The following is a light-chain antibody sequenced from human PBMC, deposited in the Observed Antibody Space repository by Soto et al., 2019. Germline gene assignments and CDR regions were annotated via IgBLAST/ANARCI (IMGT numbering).Light chain of an antibody. Sequence: DIQMTQSPASLSASVGDRVTITCRASQDIGDYLAWYQQKPGKVPKVLIYEASTLPSGVPSRFSGSGSGTDFTLTISGLQPEDVATFYCQMYNSAPQITFGGGTKVEIK. CDR3: QMYNSAPQIT. CDR2: EAS. CDR1: QDIGDY. V-gene: IGKV1-27*01. J-gene: IGKJ4*01.